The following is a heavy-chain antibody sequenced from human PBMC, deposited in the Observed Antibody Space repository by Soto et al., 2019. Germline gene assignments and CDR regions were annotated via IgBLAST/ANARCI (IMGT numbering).Heavy chain of an antibody. CDR3: AREGSTSVAFDY. V-gene: IGHV3-30-3*01. D-gene: IGHD2-15*01. J-gene: IGHJ4*02. Sequence: QVQLVESGGGVVQPGRSLRLSCAASGFTFSSYAMHWVRQAPGKGLEWVAVISYDGSNKYYADSVKGRFTISRDNSKNTLYLQRNSLRAEDTAVYYCAREGSTSVAFDYWGQGTLVTVSS. CDR1: GFTFSSYA. CDR2: ISYDGSNK.